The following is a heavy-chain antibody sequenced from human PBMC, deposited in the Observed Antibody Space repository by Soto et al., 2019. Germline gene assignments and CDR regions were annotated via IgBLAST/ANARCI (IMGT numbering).Heavy chain of an antibody. D-gene: IGHD6-13*01. Sequence: QVQLVQSGAEVKKPGASVKVSCKASGYTFTSYGISWVRQAPGQGLEWMGWISAYNGNTNYAQKLQGRVTMTTVTSTSTAYMELRSLRSDDTAVYYCARDPGIAAAGTWGARNWFDPWGQGTLVTVSS. CDR2: ISAYNGNT. V-gene: IGHV1-18*01. CDR3: ARDPGIAAAGTWGARNWFDP. J-gene: IGHJ5*02. CDR1: GYTFTSYG.